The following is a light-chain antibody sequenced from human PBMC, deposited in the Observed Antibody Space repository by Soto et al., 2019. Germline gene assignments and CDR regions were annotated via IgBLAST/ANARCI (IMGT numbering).Light chain of an antibody. CDR3: MQTTQFPFT. V-gene: IGKV2D-29*02. Sequence: DIVMTQTPVSLSVTPGQPASISCKSSQGLLHSDGRTYLSWFLQKPGQSPQLLIYEVSKRISGVPDRFSGTVSGTDFTLKISRVEADDTGVYYCMQTTQFPFTFGPGTTVDI. CDR2: EVS. CDR1: QGLLHSDGRTY. J-gene: IGKJ3*01.